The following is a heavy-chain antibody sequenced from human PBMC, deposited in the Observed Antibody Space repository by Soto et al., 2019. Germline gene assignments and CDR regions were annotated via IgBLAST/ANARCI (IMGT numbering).Heavy chain of an antibody. J-gene: IGHJ4*02. D-gene: IGHD3-22*01. CDR3: ARALVVVTEYFDY. V-gene: IGHV3-7*03. CDR1: GFTISGYW. Sequence: GGSLRLSCVASGFTISGYWMSWVRQAPGKGLEWVANIKQDGSEQHYVDSVKGRFTISKDYAKNSLFLQMNSLRAEDTAVYYCARALVVVTEYFDYWGQGILVTVSS. CDR2: IKQDGSEQ.